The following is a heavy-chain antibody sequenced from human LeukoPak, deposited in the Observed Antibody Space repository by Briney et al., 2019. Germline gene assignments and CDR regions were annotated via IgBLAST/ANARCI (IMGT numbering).Heavy chain of an antibody. CDR2: IWYDGSNK. D-gene: IGHD4-17*01. Sequence: GGSLRLSCAASGFTFSSYGMHWVRQAPGKGLEWVAVIWYDGSNKYYADSVKGRFTISRDNSKNTLYLQMNSLRAEDTAVYYCARDSTDYGDSTKSFDYWGQGTLVTVSS. CDR3: ARDSTDYGDSTKSFDY. J-gene: IGHJ4*02. V-gene: IGHV3-33*01. CDR1: GFTFSSYG.